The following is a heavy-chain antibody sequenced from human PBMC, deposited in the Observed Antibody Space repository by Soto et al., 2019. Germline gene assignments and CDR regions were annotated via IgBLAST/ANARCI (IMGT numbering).Heavy chain of an antibody. V-gene: IGHV3-33*01. CDR3: ARDSGGDYHNYYMDV. J-gene: IGHJ6*03. Sequence: QMQLVESGGGVVQPGTSLRLSCAASGFTFSNYAMHWVRQAPGKGLEWVTIIWYDGCDKNYGDSVKGRFTISSDNSKNTLYLQMNSLRVEDTAVYYCARDSGGDYHNYYMDVWGKGTTVTVSS. CDR1: GFTFSNYA. D-gene: IGHD4-17*01. CDR2: IWYDGCDK.